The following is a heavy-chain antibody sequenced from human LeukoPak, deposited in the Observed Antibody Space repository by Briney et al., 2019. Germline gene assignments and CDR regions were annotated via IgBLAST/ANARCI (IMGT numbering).Heavy chain of an antibody. J-gene: IGHJ5*02. V-gene: IGHV4-34*01. Sequence: SETLSLTCAVYGGSFTGYYWSWIRQPPGKGLEWIGEINHSGSTNYNPSLKSRVTISVDTSKNQFSLKLSSVTAADTAVYYCARGGVLLWFGELLEGSWFDPWGQGTLVTVSS. CDR1: GGSFTGYY. D-gene: IGHD3-10*01. CDR2: INHSGST. CDR3: ARGGVLLWFGELLEGSWFDP.